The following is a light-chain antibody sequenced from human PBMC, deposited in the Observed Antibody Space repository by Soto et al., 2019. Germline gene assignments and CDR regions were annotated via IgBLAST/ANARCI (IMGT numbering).Light chain of an antibody. Sequence: EIVLTQSPATLSLSPGERATLSCRASQSISTYLAWYQQKPGQAPRLLIYGASTRATGIPARFSGSGSGTEFTLTISSLQSEDFAGDYCEKYNDWHPGTFGHGTKLDIK. CDR2: GAS. CDR3: EKYNDWHPGT. V-gene: IGKV3-15*01. J-gene: IGKJ1*01. CDR1: QSISTY.